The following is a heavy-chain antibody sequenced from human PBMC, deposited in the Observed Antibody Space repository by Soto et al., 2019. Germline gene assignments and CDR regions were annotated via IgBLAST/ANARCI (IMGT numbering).Heavy chain of an antibody. V-gene: IGHV4-30-4*01. D-gene: IGHD3-3*01. CDR2: INYSGST. Sequence: QVQLQESGPGLVKPSQTLSLTCTVSGGSISSGDYYWSWIRQPPGKGLEWIGYINYSGSTSYNPSLKSRVTISVNTSKYQFSLKLSFVTAADTAVYYCASATVLRFLDCRHTAGGMDVWGQGTTVTVS. CDR1: GGSISSGDYY. CDR3: ASATVLRFLDCRHTAGGMDV. J-gene: IGHJ6*02.